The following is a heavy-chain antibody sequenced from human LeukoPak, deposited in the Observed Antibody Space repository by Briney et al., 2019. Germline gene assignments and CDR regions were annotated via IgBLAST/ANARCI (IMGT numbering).Heavy chain of an antibody. CDR1: GGSISSSSYY. CDR2: IYYSGST. D-gene: IGHD4-17*01. Sequence: SETLSLTCTVSGGSISSSSYYWGWIRQPPGKGLEWIGSIYYSGSTYYNPSLKSRVTISVDTSKNQFSLKLSSVTAADTAVYYCARAITVTTVVFRFWFDPWGQGTLVTVSS. CDR3: ARAITVTTVVFRFWFDP. V-gene: IGHV4-39*01. J-gene: IGHJ5*02.